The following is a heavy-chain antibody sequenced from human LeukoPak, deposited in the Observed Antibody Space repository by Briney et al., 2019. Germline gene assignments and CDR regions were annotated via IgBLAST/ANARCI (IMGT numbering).Heavy chain of an antibody. J-gene: IGHJ4*02. D-gene: IGHD1-26*01. CDR3: TMIEWERWRG. Sequence: GGSLRLSCAASGFTFSSYWMSWVRQAPGKGLEWVANIKQDGSEKYYVDSVEGRFTVSRDNTKNSLYLQMNSLRAEDTAVYYCTMIEWERWRGWGQGTLITVSS. CDR2: IKQDGSEK. CDR1: GFTFSSYW. V-gene: IGHV3-7*01.